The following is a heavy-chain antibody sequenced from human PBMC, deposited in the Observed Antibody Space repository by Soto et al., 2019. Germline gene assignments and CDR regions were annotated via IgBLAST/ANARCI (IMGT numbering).Heavy chain of an antibody. CDR3: AKDKDTTFSPQDY. J-gene: IGHJ4*02. V-gene: IGHV3-23*01. Sequence: EVQLLESGGDLVQPGGSLRLSCAASGFTFTTYAMTWVRQAPGKGLEWVSAISGSGGSTYFADSVKGPFTISRDNSKNTLYLQMNSLRAEVTAVYYCAKDKDTTFSPQDYWGQGTLVTVSS. CDR1: GFTFTTYA. CDR2: ISGSGGST. D-gene: IGHD2-15*01.